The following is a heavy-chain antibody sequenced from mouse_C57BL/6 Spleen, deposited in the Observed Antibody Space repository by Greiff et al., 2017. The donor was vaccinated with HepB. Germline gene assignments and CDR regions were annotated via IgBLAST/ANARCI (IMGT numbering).Heavy chain of an antibody. CDR1: GFTFSDYY. D-gene: IGHD2-1*01. J-gene: IGHJ4*01. CDR2: INYDGSST. Sequence: DVKLVESEGGLVQPGSSMKLSCTASGFTFSDYYMAWVRQVPEKGLEWVANINYDGSSTYYLDSLKSRFIISRDNAKNILYLQMSSLKSEDTATYYCARDGCNYDAMDYWGQGTSVTVSS. CDR3: ARDGCNYDAMDY. V-gene: IGHV5-16*01.